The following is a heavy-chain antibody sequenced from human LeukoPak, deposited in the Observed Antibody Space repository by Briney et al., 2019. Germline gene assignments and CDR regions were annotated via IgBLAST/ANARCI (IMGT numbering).Heavy chain of an antibody. V-gene: IGHV4-38-2*02. CDR2: LYAAGNT. J-gene: IGHJ4*02. CDR3: AREIVRGVPGW. Sequence: PSETLSLTCAVSGYSISSGYHWGWTRQTPGKGLEWIRSLYAAGNTYYSPSLKSRVTISLDKSKNLFSLDLRSVTAADTAVYYCAREIVRGVPGWWGQGTLVTVSS. D-gene: IGHD3-10*01. CDR1: GYSISSGYH.